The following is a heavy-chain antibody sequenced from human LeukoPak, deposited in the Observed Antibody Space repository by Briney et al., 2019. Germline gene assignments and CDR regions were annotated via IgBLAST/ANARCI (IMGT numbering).Heavy chain of an antibody. Sequence: GGSLRLSCAGSGFAFKSFTMTWVRQAPGKGLEWVSLISDTGRDINYADSVRGRFTISRDNTKNSLFLQMDSLRVEDTAIYYCAKGLFSAYDKYLDSWGQGTLVTVSS. CDR2: ISDTGRDI. CDR1: GFAFKSFT. CDR3: AKGLFSAYDKYLDS. J-gene: IGHJ4*02. V-gene: IGHV3-21*04. D-gene: IGHD5-12*01.